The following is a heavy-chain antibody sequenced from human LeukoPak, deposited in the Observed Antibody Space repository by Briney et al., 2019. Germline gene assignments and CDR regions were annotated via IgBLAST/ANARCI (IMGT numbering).Heavy chain of an antibody. D-gene: IGHD2-15*01. V-gene: IGHV1-69*05. CDR3: ASKRLAATPAYYYYYYMDV. CDR1: GGTFSSYA. Sequence: SVKVSCKASGGTFSSYAISWVRQAPGQGLEWMGGIIPIFGTANYAQKFQGRVTITTDESTSTAYMELSSLRSEDTAVYYCASKRLAATPAYYYYYYMDVWGKGTTVTVSS. CDR2: IIPIFGTA. J-gene: IGHJ6*03.